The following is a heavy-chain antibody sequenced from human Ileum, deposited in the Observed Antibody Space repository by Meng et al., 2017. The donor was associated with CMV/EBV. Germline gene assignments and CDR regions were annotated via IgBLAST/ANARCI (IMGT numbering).Heavy chain of an antibody. J-gene: IGHJ6*02. D-gene: IGHD1-7*01. CDR2: INPREGTT. Sequence: LTQFFMDWVRQTPGQGLEWMGVINPREGTTTDAQRFRRRVTMTRDTSTNTVYMDLTGLQFDDTAIYRCARDRRGAGVGLGTSRGMDVWGQGTTVTVSS. CDR1: LTQFF. V-gene: IGHV1-46*01. CDR3: ARDRRGAGVGLGTSRGMDV.